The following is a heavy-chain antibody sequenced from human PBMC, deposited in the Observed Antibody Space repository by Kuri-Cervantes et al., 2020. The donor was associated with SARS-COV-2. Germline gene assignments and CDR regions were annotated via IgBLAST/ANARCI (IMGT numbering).Heavy chain of an antibody. CDR2: CDYSATS. J-gene: IGHJ4*02. D-gene: IGHD3-3*01. CDR1: GESIGSGRHH. Sequence: ESLKISCTVSGESIGSGRHHWVWIRQPPGKGLEWVGSCDYSATSYYNPSLKSRVTMSVDTSKNQFSLKLSSVTAADTAVYYCARQRGGFLEWLLYYDYWGQGTLVTVSS. V-gene: IGHV4-39*01. CDR3: ARQRGGFLEWLLYYDY.